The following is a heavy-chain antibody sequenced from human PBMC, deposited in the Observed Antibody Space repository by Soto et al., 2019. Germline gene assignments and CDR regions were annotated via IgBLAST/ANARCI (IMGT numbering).Heavy chain of an antibody. J-gene: IGHJ6*03. CDR2: INAGNGNK. CDR3: ARGHLAVVPVASWYYYMDV. CDR1: GYTFTNYA. V-gene: IGHV1-3*01. Sequence: QVQLVQSGAEVEKPGASVKVSCKASGYTFTNYAVHWVRQAPGQRLEWMGWINAGNGNKRYSRKFQGRVTITRDTSARTAYMELSSLRSEDTAVYYCARGHLAVVPVASWYYYMDVWGKGTTVTVSS. D-gene: IGHD2-2*01.